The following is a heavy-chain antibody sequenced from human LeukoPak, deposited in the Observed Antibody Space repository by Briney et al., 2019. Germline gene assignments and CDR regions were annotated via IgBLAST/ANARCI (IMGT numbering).Heavy chain of an antibody. V-gene: IGHV3-66*01. CDR1: GFTVSSNY. CDR3: ARTNWGTYYFDY. Sequence: PGWSLRLSCAASGFTVSSNYMSWVRQAPGKGLEWVSVIYSGGSTYYADSVKGRFTISRDNSKNTLYLQMNSLRAEDTAVYYCARTNWGTYYFDYWGQGTLVTVSS. J-gene: IGHJ4*02. D-gene: IGHD7-27*01. CDR2: IYSGGST.